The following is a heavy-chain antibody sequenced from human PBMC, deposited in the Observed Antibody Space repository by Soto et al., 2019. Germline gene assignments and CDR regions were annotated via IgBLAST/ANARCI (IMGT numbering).Heavy chain of an antibody. V-gene: IGHV1-3*01. CDR2: INAGNGNT. J-gene: IGHJ4*02. D-gene: IGHD1-26*01. Sequence: GASVKVSCKASGYTFISNVIHWVRQAPGQRPEWMGWINAGNGNTKYSQKFQGRVTITRDASATTAYMEMSSLNSEDTAVYYCARGGYSGSYYRFDYWGQGTLVTVSS. CDR3: ARGGYSGSYYRFDY. CDR1: GYTFISNV.